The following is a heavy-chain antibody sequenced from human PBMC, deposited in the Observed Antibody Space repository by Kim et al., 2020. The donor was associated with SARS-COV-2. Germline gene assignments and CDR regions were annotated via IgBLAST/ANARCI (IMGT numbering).Heavy chain of an antibody. CDR1: GYTLTELS. D-gene: IGHD3-10*01. V-gene: IGHV1-24*01. Sequence: ASVKVSCKVSGYTLTELSMHWVRQAPGKGLEWMGGFDPEDGETIYAQKFQGRVTMTEDTSTYTAYMELSSLRSEDTAVYYCATRYYYGSGSYYNGPHDAFDIWGQGTMVTVSS. CDR3: ATRYYYGSGSYYNGPHDAFDI. CDR2: FDPEDGET. J-gene: IGHJ3*02.